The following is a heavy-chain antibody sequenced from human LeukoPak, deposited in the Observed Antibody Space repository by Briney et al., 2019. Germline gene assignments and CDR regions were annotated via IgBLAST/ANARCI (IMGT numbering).Heavy chain of an antibody. CDR2: IKSKTDGGTT. CDR1: AFIFNNAW. Sequence: PGGSLRLSCATSAFIFNNAWMSWVRQAPGKGLEWVGRIKSKTDGGTTDYAAPVKGRFTISRDDSKNTLYLQMNSLKTEDTAVYYCTTEWLRLGELFYFDYWGQGTLVTVSS. CDR3: TTEWLRLGELFYFDY. V-gene: IGHV3-15*01. D-gene: IGHD3-16*01. J-gene: IGHJ4*02.